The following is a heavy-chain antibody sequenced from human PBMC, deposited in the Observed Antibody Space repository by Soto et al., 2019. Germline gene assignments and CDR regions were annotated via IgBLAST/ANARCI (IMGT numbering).Heavy chain of an antibody. Sequence: RRLSCAASGFTFSSYGMHWVRQAPGKGLEWVAVISYDGSNKYYADSVKGRFTISRDNSKNTLYLQMNSLRAEDTAVYYCAKDPSMARGVFDYWGQGXLVTVYS. CDR2: ISYDGSNK. CDR3: AKDPSMARGVFDY. CDR1: GFTFSSYG. J-gene: IGHJ4*02. V-gene: IGHV3-30*18. D-gene: IGHD3-10*01.